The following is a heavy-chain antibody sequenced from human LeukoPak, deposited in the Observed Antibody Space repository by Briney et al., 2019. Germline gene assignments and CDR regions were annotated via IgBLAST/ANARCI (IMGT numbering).Heavy chain of an antibody. D-gene: IGHD5/OR15-5a*01. Sequence: GGSLRLXCAASGFTFSNFGMNWVRQAPGKGLEWVSYISSSSSTIYYADSVKGRFTISRDNARNSLSLQMNSLRAEDTAVYYCAGSVFDYWGQGTLVTVSS. V-gene: IGHV3-48*01. CDR1: GFTFSNFG. CDR2: ISSSSSTI. CDR3: AGSVFDY. J-gene: IGHJ4*02.